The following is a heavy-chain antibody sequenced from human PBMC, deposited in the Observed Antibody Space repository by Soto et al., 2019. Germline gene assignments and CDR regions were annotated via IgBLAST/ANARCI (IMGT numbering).Heavy chain of an antibody. CDR2: INPNSGGT. Sequence: ASVKVSCKASGYTFTGYYMHWVRQAPGQGLEWKGWINPNSGGTNYAQKIQGWVTKTRDTSISTAYMELSRLSSDDTAVYYCARDKRDYGSWNYYYYMDVWGKGTTVTVSS. D-gene: IGHD4-17*01. CDR3: ARDKRDYGSWNYYYYMDV. J-gene: IGHJ6*03. V-gene: IGHV1-2*04. CDR1: GYTFTGYY.